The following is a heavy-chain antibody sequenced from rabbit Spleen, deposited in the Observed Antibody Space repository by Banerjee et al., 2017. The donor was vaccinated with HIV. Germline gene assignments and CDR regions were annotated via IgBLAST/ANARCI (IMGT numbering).Heavy chain of an antibody. Sequence: QEQLVESGGGLVQPGESLKLSCKASGIDFSNSYYMCWVRQAPGKGLEWIGCIYTGSGSTYYASWARGRFTISKTSSTTVTLQMTSLAAADTATYFCARDTGSSFSSYGMDLWGPGTLVTVS. J-gene: IGHJ6*01. CDR2: IYTGSGST. D-gene: IGHD8-1*01. CDR1: GIDFSNSYY. V-gene: IGHV1S45*01. CDR3: ARDTGSSFSSYGMDL.